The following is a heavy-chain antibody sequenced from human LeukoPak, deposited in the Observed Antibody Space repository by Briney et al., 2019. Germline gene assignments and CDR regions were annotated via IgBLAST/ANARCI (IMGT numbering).Heavy chain of an antibody. CDR3: ARVDTAMVPDY. D-gene: IGHD5-18*01. V-gene: IGHV3-30-3*01. CDR1: GFTFSSYA. J-gene: IGHJ4*01. CDR2: ISYDGSNK. Sequence: GGSLRLSCAASGFTFSSYAMHWVRQAPGKGLEWVAVISYDGSNKYYADSVKGRFTISRDNSKNTLYLQMNSLRAEDTAVYYCARVDTAMVPDYWGXXTLXTXSS.